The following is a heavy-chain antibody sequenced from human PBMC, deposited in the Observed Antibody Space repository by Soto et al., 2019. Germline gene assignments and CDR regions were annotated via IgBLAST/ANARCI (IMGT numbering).Heavy chain of an antibody. CDR1: CGSIISSSYY. Sequence: SETLSLTCTFSCGSIISSSYYWGWIRQPPGKGLEWIGSIYYSGSTYYNPSLKSRVTISVDTSKNQFSLKLSSVTAADTAVYYCARAQADSSGWSWGRDYYYGMDVWGQGTTVTVSS. J-gene: IGHJ6*02. D-gene: IGHD6-19*01. CDR2: IYYSGST. V-gene: IGHV4-39*01. CDR3: ARAQADSSGWSWGRDYYYGMDV.